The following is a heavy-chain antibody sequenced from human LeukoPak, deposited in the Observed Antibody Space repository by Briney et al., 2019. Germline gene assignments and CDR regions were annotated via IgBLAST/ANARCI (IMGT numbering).Heavy chain of an antibody. D-gene: IGHD3-3*01. V-gene: IGHV3-48*01. Sequence: GGSLRLSCAASGFNFSLYSMNCVRQSPGKGLEWISYISSGSDTLYYAEAVKGRFTVSRDNAKNSLYLQMNSLRAEDSAMYYCAREARITYYDFWSGRPPFDYWGQGTLVTVSS. CDR3: AREARITYYDFWSGRPPFDY. CDR1: GFNFSLYS. CDR2: ISSGSDTL. J-gene: IGHJ4*02.